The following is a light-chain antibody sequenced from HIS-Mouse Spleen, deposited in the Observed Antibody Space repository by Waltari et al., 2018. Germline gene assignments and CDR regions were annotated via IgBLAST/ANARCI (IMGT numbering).Light chain of an antibody. CDR3: QQLNSYPPT. J-gene: IGKJ1*01. CDR1: QGISSY. Sequence: DIQLTQSPSFLSASVGDRVTITCRASQGISSYLAWYQQKPGKAPKLLIYAASTLQSGVPSRFSGSGSGTEFTLTSSSLQPEDFATYYCQQLNSYPPTFGQGTKVEIK. CDR2: AAS. V-gene: IGKV1-9*01.